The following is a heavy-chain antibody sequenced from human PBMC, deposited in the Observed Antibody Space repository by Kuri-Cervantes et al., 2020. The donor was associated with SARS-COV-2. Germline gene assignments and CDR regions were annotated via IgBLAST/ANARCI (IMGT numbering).Heavy chain of an antibody. CDR3: ARVNTSGSYRSYYYYYYMDV. J-gene: IGHJ6*03. CDR2: MNPNSGNT. V-gene: IGHV1-8*03. Sequence: ASVKVSCKASTYTFTTYDINWVRQATGQGLEWMGWMNPNSGNTGYAQKFQGRVTITRNTSISTAYMELSSLRSEDTAVYYCARVNTSGSYRSYYYYYYMDVWGKGTTVTVSS. CDR1: TYTFTTYD. D-gene: IGHD1-26*01.